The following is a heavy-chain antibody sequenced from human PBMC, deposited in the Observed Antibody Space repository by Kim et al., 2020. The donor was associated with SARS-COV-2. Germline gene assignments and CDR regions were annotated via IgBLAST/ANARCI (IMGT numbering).Heavy chain of an antibody. J-gene: IGHJ6*03. V-gene: IGHV6-1*01. Sequence: AVSVKRRITINPDTSKNQFSLQLNSVTPEDTAVYYCARDPAFRYYYYMDVWGKGTTVTVSS. D-gene: IGHD3-10*01. CDR3: ARDPAFRYYYYMDV.